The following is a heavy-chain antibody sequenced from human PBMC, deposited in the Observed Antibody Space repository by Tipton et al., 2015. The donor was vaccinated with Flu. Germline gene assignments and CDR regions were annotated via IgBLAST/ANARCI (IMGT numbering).Heavy chain of an antibody. Sequence: LVKPTETLTLTCTFSGFSINANGVAVGWIRQPPGKALEWLGFIYWDDDKRYSPSLNSRLTITKDASKNQVVLTMTNMDPVDTATYYCAHSFGGSHLNNWFDVWGQGALVTVSS. D-gene: IGHD1-26*01. CDR3: AHSFGGSHLNNWFDV. CDR2: IYWDDDK. CDR1: GFSINANGVA. V-gene: IGHV2-5*02. J-gene: IGHJ5*02.